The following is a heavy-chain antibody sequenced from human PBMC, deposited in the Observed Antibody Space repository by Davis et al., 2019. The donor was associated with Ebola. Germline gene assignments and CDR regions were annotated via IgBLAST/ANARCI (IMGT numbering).Heavy chain of an antibody. D-gene: IGHD2-15*01. J-gene: IGHJ5*02. Sequence: AASVKVSCKASGYTFTTYDINWVRQATGQGLEWMGWMNPDIGNTGYAQKFQGRVTMTRDTSITTAYMELSSLSSDDTAVYYCTRGIARRRSGSWFDPWGQGTPVTVSS. CDR2: MNPDIGNT. CDR3: TRGIARRRSGSWFDP. V-gene: IGHV1-8*01. CDR1: GYTFTTYD.